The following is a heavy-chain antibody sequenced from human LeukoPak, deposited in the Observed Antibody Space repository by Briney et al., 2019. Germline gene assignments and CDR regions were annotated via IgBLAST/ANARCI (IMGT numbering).Heavy chain of an antibody. D-gene: IGHD4-11*01. V-gene: IGHV4-38-2*01. CDR1: GYSISSGYY. CDR2: THHSGSS. Sequence: SETLSLTCAVSGYSISSGYYWGWIRQPPGKGLEYIGSTHHSGSSYYNPPLQSRVTLSVDTSNNHFSLRLTSVTAADTAVYYCARHTNNYIPRPFDDWGQGILVTVSS. J-gene: IGHJ4*02. CDR3: ARHTNNYIPRPFDD.